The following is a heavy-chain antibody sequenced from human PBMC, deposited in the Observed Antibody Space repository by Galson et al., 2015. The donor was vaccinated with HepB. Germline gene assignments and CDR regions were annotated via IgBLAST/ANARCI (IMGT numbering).Heavy chain of an antibody. CDR3: AKRVPVTGIQTFDY. V-gene: IGHV3-23*01. Sequence: SLRLSCAASGFTFSSYAMTWVRQAPGKGLEWVSSIGASDISTYYADSVKGRFTISRDNSKNTLYLQMNSLRAEDTAVYYCAKRVPVTGIQTFDYWGQGTLVTVSS. D-gene: IGHD6-19*01. CDR1: GFTFSSYA. CDR2: IGASDIST. J-gene: IGHJ4*02.